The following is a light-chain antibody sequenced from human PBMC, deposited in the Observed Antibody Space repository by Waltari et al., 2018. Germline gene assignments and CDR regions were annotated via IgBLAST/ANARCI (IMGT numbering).Light chain of an antibody. V-gene: IGKV4-1*01. CDR3: QQYYSSPVT. Sequence: ILLTQSPDSLAVSLGERPTISCKSSQSVLYSSNNKNHLAWYQQKSGQPPKLLISWASTREAGVPDLFSGSGSGTDFTLTISSLQTEDVAVYFCQQYYSSPVTFGGGTKVEIK. J-gene: IGKJ4*01. CDR1: QSVLYSSNNKNH. CDR2: WAS.